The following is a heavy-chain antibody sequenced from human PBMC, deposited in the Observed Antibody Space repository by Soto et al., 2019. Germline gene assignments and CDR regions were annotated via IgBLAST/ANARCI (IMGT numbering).Heavy chain of an antibody. Sequence: QVQLVESGGGVVQPGRSLRLSCAASGFTFSSYAMHWVRQAPGKGLEWVAVISYDGSNKCYADSVKGRFTISRDNSKNTLYLQMNSLRAEDTAVYYCARSRSSSWSIYYYYGMDVWGQGTTVTVSS. V-gene: IGHV3-30-3*01. CDR3: ARSRSSSWSIYYYYGMDV. J-gene: IGHJ6*02. CDR2: ISYDGSNK. CDR1: GFTFSSYA. D-gene: IGHD6-13*01.